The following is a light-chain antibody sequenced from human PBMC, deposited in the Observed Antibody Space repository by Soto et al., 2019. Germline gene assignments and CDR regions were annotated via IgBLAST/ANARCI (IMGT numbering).Light chain of an antibody. CDR1: SSDVGGYIY. V-gene: IGLV2-14*01. CDR2: EVS. CDR3: RSYTSMTTLV. Sequence: QSALTQPASVSGSPGQSITISCTGTSSDVGGYIYVSWYRQHPGKAPKPIIYEVSNRPSGVSNRFSGSKSGNTASLTISGLQAEDEDDYYCRSYTSMTTLVFGTGTQLTVL. J-gene: IGLJ1*01.